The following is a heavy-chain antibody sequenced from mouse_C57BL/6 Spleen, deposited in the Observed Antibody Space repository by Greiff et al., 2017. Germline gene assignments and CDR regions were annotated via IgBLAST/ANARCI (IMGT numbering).Heavy chain of an antibody. J-gene: IGHJ2*01. D-gene: IGHD2-3*01. CDR1: GYTFTSYW. CDR3: ARWGYDGYCLDY. V-gene: IGHV1-52*01. Sequence: VQLQQPGAELVRPGSSVKLSCKASGYTFTSYWMHWVKQRPIQGLEWIGNIDPSDSETHYNQKFKDKATLTVDKSSSTAYMQLSSLTSEDSAVYYCARWGYDGYCLDYWGQGTTLTVSS. CDR2: IDPSDSET.